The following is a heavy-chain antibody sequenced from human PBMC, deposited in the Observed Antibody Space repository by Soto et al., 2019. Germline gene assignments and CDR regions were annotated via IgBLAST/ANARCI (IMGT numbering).Heavy chain of an antibody. D-gene: IGHD6-19*01. Sequence: GESLKISCHGSGYSFPIYCIGWVAQMPGKGLEWMGIIYPCDSDTRYSPSFQGQVAFSADKSISTAYLQWSGLKASDTAIYYCARRLSTGWFFDFWGQGTLVTVSS. CDR1: GYSFPIYC. CDR3: ARRLSTGWFFDF. J-gene: IGHJ4*02. CDR2: IYPCDSDT. V-gene: IGHV5-51*01.